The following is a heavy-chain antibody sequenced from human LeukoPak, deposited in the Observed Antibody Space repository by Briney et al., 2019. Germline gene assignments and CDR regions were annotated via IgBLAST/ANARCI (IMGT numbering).Heavy chain of an antibody. J-gene: IGHJ5*02. Sequence: ASVKVSCKASGYTFTSYDINWVRQATGQGLEWMGWMNPNSGNTGYAQKFQGRVTMTRNNSISTAYMELSSLRSEDTAVYYCARVDPYARRYSSGWSDRFSWFDPWGQGTLVTVSS. D-gene: IGHD6-19*01. CDR2: MNPNSGNT. CDR3: ARVDPYARRYSSGWSDRFSWFDP. CDR1: GYTFTSYD. V-gene: IGHV1-8*01.